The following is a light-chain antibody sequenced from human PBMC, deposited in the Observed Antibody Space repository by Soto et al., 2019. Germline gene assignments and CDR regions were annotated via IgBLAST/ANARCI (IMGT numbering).Light chain of an antibody. CDR2: GNS. CDR3: QSYDSSLSGHVV. CDR1: SSNIGAGYD. V-gene: IGLV1-40*01. J-gene: IGLJ2*01. Sequence: QSVLTQPPSVSGAPGQRVTISCTGSSSNIGAGYDVHWYQQLPGTAPKLLIYGNSNRPSGVPDRFSGSKSGTSDSLAITGLQAEDEGDYYCQSYDSSLSGHVVFGGGTKLIVL.